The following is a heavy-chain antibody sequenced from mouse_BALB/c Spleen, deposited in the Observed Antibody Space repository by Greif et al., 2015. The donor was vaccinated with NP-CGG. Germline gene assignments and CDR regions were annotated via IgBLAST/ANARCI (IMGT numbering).Heavy chain of an antibody. Sequence: QVKLQQSGPELVRTGVSVKISCKGSGYTFTDYAMHWVKQSHAKSLEWIGVISTYSGNTNYNQKFKGKATMTVDKSSSPAYMELARLTAEDSAIYYCARGKNYYAMDYWGQGTSVTVSS. CDR1: GYTFTDYA. J-gene: IGHJ4*01. V-gene: IGHV1-67*01. CDR2: ISTYSGNT. CDR3: ARGKNYYAMDY.